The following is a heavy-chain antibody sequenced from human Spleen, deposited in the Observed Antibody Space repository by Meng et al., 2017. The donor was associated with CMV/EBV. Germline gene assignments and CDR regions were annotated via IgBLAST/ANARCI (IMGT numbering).Heavy chain of an antibody. CDR3: ARATGDSVYQFDY. D-gene: IGHD5/OR15-5a*01. CDR2: MYHSGST. Sequence: SETLSLTCTASSNSFSSGYYWGGIRQPPGKGLEWIGIMYHSGSTYYNPSLKSRLTMSMDTSGNQFSLKVTSVTAADTAVYYCARATGDSVYQFDYWGQGTLVTVSS. CDR1: SNSFSSGYY. V-gene: IGHV4-38-2*02. J-gene: IGHJ4*02.